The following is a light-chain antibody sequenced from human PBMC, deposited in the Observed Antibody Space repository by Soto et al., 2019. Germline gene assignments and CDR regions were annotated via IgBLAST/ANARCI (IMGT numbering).Light chain of an antibody. CDR3: AAWDYSLNGWV. CDR2: YDD. CDR1: SSNIGNNA. V-gene: IGLV1-36*01. Sequence: QSVLTQPPSVSEAPRQRVTISCSGGSSNIGNNAVNWYQQVPRKAPKLLIYYDDLVASGVSDRFSGSKSDTSASLAISGLQSEDEAVYYCAAWDYSLNGWVFGGGTKLTVL. J-gene: IGLJ3*02.